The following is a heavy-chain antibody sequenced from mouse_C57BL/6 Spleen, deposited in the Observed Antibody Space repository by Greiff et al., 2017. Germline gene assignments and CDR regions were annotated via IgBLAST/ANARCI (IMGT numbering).Heavy chain of an antibody. CDR2: INPNNGGT. V-gene: IGHV1-18*01. Sequence: VQLQESGPELVKPGASVKIPCKASGYTFTDYNMDWVKQSNGKSLEWIGVINPNNGGTIYNQKFTGKATLTVDKSSSTAYMELRSLTSEDTAVYYGARNCYGRSYEDYFDYWGQGTTLTVSS. CDR3: ARNCYGRSYEDYFDY. J-gene: IGHJ2*01. CDR1: GYTFTDYN. D-gene: IGHD1-1*01.